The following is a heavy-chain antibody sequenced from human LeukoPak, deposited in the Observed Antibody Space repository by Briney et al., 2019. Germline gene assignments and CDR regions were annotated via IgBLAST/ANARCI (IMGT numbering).Heavy chain of an antibody. CDR1: GGSISSYY. CDR2: TYYSGST. CDR3: ARSSSGWGTNWFDP. V-gene: IGHV4-59*01. J-gene: IGHJ5*02. Sequence: PSETLSLTCTVSGGSISSYYWSWIRQPPGKGLEWIGYTYYSGSTNYNPSLKSRVTISVDTSNNQFSLKLSSVTAADTAVYYCARSSSGWGTNWFDPWGQGTLVTVSS. D-gene: IGHD6-19*01.